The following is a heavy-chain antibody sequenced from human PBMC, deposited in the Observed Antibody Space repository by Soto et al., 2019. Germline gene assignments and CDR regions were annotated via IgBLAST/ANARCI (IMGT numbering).Heavy chain of an antibody. D-gene: IGHD3-10*02. CDR1: GYTFTNYA. CDR3: ARGTNYSVHY. V-gene: IGHV1-3*04. Sequence: QVQPVQSGAEVKKPGASVKVSCKASGYTFTNYAMHWVRQAPGQRLEWMGWINTGYANTQYSQRFQGRVTITSDTSATTAYMELSSLRSEDTAVYYCARGTNYSVHYWGQGTLVTVSS. J-gene: IGHJ4*02. CDR2: INTGYANT.